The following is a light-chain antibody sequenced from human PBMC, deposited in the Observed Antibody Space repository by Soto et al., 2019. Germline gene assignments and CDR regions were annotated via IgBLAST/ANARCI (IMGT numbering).Light chain of an antibody. CDR1: QTTNTW. Sequence: DIQMTQFPSTLSASVGDRVTITCRASQTTNTWLAWYQQKPGTAPKLLIYDASSLEGGVPSRFSASGSGTEFTLTISSLQPEDVATYYCLHDYKFPRTFCQGTKVDIK. CDR3: LHDYKFPRT. J-gene: IGKJ1*01. V-gene: IGKV1-5*01. CDR2: DAS.